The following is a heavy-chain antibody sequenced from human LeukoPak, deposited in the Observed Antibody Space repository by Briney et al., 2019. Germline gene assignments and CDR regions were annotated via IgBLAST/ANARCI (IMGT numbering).Heavy chain of an antibody. J-gene: IGHJ5*02. CDR1: GYTFIDYY. Sequence: ASVKVSCKASGYTFIDYYMHWVRQAPGQELEWMGRINPSSGGTNYAQKFQGRVTMTRDTSISTAYMELSRLRSDDTAVYYCARDDNSGYYSGPWGQGTLVTVSS. CDR3: ARDDNSGYYSGP. D-gene: IGHD3-22*01. CDR2: INPSSGGT. V-gene: IGHV1-2*06.